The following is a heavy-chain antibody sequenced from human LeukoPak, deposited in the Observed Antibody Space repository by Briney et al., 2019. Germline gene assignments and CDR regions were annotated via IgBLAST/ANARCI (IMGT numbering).Heavy chain of an antibody. V-gene: IGHV4-59*01. CDR1: GGSISSYY. CDR2: IYHSGST. Sequence: SETLSLTCTASGGSISSYYWSWIRQPPGKGLEWIGEIYHSGSTNYNPSLKSRVTISVDKSKNQFSLKLSSVTAADTAVYYCARVDGSGTVDYWGQGTLVTVSS. CDR3: ARVDGSGTVDY. J-gene: IGHJ4*02. D-gene: IGHD1-14*01.